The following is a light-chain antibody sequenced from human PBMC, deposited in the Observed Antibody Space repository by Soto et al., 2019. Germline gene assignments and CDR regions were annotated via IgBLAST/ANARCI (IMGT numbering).Light chain of an antibody. V-gene: IGKV1-39*01. CDR2: AAS. J-gene: IGKJ1*01. Sequence: DFQLPQSPSPLLASVEDKFPFTCREVKGFSPYLNWYQQKPGKAPKVRIYAASSLQSGVPSRFSGSGSETDFTLTISSLQPEDFATYSCQQSNSITWTFGQGTKVEIK. CDR3: QQSNSITWT. CDR1: KGFSPY.